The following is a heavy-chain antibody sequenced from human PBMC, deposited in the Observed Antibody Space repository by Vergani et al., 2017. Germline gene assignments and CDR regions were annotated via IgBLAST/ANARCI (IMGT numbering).Heavy chain of an antibody. Sequence: EVQLLESGGGLVQPGGSLRLSCAASGFTFSSYDMHWVRQATGKGLEWVSAIGTAGDTYYPGSVKGRFTISRENAKNSLYLQMNSLRAGDTAVYYCARGTRYCSSTSCYGGAFDIWGQGTMVTVSS. V-gene: IGHV3-13*04. CDR3: ARGTRYCSSTSCYGGAFDI. CDR1: GFTFSSYD. D-gene: IGHD2-2*01. CDR2: IGTAGDT. J-gene: IGHJ3*02.